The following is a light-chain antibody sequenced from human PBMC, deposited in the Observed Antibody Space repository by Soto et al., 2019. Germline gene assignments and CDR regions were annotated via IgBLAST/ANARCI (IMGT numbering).Light chain of an antibody. V-gene: IGKV3-20*01. Sequence: EIVLTQSPGTLSLSPGERATLSCRASQSVRSSSLAWYQQKPGQAPRLLIYGASSRATGIPDRFSGSGSGTDFTLTISRLEPEDFAVYYCQQYGSSHPRTFGQGTKVEIK. CDR2: GAS. CDR1: QSVRSSS. CDR3: QQYGSSHPRT. J-gene: IGKJ1*01.